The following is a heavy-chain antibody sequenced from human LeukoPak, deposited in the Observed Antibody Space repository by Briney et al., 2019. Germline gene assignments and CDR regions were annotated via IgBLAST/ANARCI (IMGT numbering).Heavy chain of an antibody. CDR1: GFTFSSQS. CDR2: ISSSGSTI. J-gene: IGHJ6*04. CDR3: AELGITMIGGV. Sequence: GGSLRLSCVASGFTFSSQSMNWVRQAPGKGLEWVSYISSSGSTIYYADSVKGRFTISRDNAKSSLYLQMNSLRAEDTAVYYCAELGITMIGGVWGKGTTVTVSS. D-gene: IGHD3-10*02. V-gene: IGHV3-48*04.